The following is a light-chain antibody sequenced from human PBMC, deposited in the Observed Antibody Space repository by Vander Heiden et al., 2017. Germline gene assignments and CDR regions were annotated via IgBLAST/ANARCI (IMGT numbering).Light chain of an antibody. CDR1: QSVLYSSNNKNY. CDR3: QKDDSTTYT. Sequence: DIVMTQSPDSLAVSLGERSTINCKSSQSVLYSSNNKNYLAWYQQKPGQPPKLLIYWASTRESGVPDRFSGSGSGTDFTLTISSLQAEDVAVYYCQKDDSTTYTFGQGTKLEIK. V-gene: IGKV4-1*01. CDR2: WAS. J-gene: IGKJ2*01.